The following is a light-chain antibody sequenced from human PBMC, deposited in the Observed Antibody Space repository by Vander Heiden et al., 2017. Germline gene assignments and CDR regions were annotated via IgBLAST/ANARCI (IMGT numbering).Light chain of an antibody. CDR2: ANN. CDR3: AVWDSSRNGWV. Sequence: QSVLLPPPSASGTPGPRVTLSCSGISGNIDPNSVNWYQQHPGKAPKLLIYANNQRPSGVPARFSGSKSGTSASLAIRGLQSADEADYYCAVWDSSRNGWVFGGGTKLTVL. V-gene: IGLV1-44*01. J-gene: IGLJ3*02. CDR1: SGNIDPNS.